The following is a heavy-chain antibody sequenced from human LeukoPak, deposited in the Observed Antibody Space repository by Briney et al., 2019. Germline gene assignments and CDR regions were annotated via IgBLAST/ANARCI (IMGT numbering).Heavy chain of an antibody. Sequence: SETLSLTCTVSGGSISSYYWSWIRQPAGKGLEWIGRIYTSGSTNYNPSLKSRVTMSVDTSKNQFSLKLSSVTAADTAVYYWARTYYVFWIVYYDVFNIGAQGKMAPVSS. CDR1: GGSISSYY. J-gene: IGHJ3*02. CDR2: IYTSGST. D-gene: IGHD3-3*01. V-gene: IGHV4-4*07. CDR3: ARTYYVFWIVYYDVFNI.